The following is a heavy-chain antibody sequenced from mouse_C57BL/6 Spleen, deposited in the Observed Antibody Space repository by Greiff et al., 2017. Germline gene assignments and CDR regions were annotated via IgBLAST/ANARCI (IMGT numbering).Heavy chain of an antibody. CDR2: ISNLTYSI. J-gene: IGHJ4*01. D-gene: IGHD2-1*01. CDR3: ARHGKPSVCAMDY. CDR1: GFTFSDYG. V-gene: IGHV5-15*01. Sequence: EVKLVESGGGLVQPGGSLKLSCAASGFTFSDYGIAWVRQATRKGPEWVASISNLTYSIYYEDTVTGRFTISRENAKNTLYLEMSSLSAEDSAMYYCARHGKPSVCAMDYWGQGTSVTVSS.